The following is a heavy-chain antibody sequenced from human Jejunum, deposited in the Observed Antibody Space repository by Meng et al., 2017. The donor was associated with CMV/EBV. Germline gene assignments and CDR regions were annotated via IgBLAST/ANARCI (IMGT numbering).Heavy chain of an antibody. J-gene: IGHJ6*02. CDR3: ARALELRTYYYGMDV. CDR2: IYSGGST. CDR1: GFPVSSKF. V-gene: IGHV3-53*01. D-gene: IGHD1-7*01. Sequence: GFPVSSKFMTWVRQAPGKGLEWVSVIYSGGSTYYADSVKGRFTISRDNSKNMLYLQMNSLRAEDTAVYYCARALELRTYYYGMDVWGQGATVTVSS.